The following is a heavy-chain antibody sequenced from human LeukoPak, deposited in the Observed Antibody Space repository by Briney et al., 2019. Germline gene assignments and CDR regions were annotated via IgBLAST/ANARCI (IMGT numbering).Heavy chain of an antibody. CDR3: ARARTGGWSPGVVDY. Sequence: GGSLRLSCAASGFPFSSYSMNWVRQAPGKGLEWVSSISSSSSYIYYADSVKGRFTISRDNAKNSLYLQMNSLRAEDTAVYYCARARTGGWSPGVVDYWGQGTLVTVSS. J-gene: IGHJ4*02. D-gene: IGHD6-19*01. V-gene: IGHV3-21*01. CDR1: GFPFSSYS. CDR2: ISSSSSYI.